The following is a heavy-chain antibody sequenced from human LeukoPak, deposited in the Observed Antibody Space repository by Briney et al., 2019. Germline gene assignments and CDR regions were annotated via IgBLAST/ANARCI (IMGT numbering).Heavy chain of an antibody. CDR3: ARAYGWELLGDVFDY. D-gene: IGHD1-26*01. CDR1: GGSISSYY. CDR2: IYYSWST. Sequence: SSETLSLTCTVSGGSISSYYWSWIRQPPGKGLEWIGYIYYSWSTNYNPSLKSRVTISVDTSKNQFSLKLSSVTAADTAVYYCARAYGWELLGDVFDYWGQGTLVTVSS. J-gene: IGHJ4*02. V-gene: IGHV4-59*01.